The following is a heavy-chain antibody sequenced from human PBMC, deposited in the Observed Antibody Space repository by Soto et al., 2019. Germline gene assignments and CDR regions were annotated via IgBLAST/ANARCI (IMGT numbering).Heavy chain of an antibody. V-gene: IGHV1-18*01. CDR3: ASGYNWNYGSHYYYYYMDV. CDR2: ISAYNGNT. CDR1: GYTFTSYG. J-gene: IGHJ6*03. Sequence: ASVKVSCKASGYTFTSYGISWVRQAPGQGLEWMGWISAYNGNTNYAQKLQGRVTMTTDKSTSTAYMELRSLRSEDTAVYYCASGYNWNYGSHYYYYYMDVWGKGTTVTVSS. D-gene: IGHD1-7*01.